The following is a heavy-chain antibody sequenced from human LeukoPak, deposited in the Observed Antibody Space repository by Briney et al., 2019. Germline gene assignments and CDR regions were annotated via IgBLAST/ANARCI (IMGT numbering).Heavy chain of an antibody. Sequence: ASVTVSCKASGYTFTIYYMHWVRQAPGQGLEWMGWISAYNGNTNYAQKLQGRVTMTTDTSTSTAYMELRSLRSDDAAVYYCARGSGLAATDAFDIWGQGTMVTVSS. CDR3: ARGSGLAATDAFDI. CDR1: GYTFTIYY. V-gene: IGHV1-18*04. CDR2: ISAYNGNT. J-gene: IGHJ3*02. D-gene: IGHD6-13*01.